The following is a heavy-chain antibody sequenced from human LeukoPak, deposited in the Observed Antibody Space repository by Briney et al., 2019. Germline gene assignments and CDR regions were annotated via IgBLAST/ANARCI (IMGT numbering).Heavy chain of an antibody. J-gene: IGHJ5*02. V-gene: IGHV1-69*04. CDR1: GGTFSSYA. CDR2: IIPIFGIA. D-gene: IGHD6-19*01. CDR3: ARGYAIPYSSGWYGNH. Sequence: SVKVSCKASGGTFSSYAISWVRQAPGQGLEWMGRIIPIFGIANYAQKFQGRVTITADKSTSTAYMELSSLRSEDTAVCYCARGYAIPYSSGWYGNHWGQGTLVTVSS.